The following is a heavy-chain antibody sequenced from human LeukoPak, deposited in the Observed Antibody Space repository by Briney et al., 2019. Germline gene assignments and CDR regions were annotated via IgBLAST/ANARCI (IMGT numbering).Heavy chain of an antibody. CDR3: ARVLVATGFDY. V-gene: IGHV1-69*04. D-gene: IGHD5-12*01. Sequence: SVKVSCKASGDTFSGYAISWVRQAPGQGLEWMGRIIPILGIANYAQKFQGRVTITADKSTSIAYMELRSLRSDDTAVYYCARVLVATGFDYWGQGTLVTVSS. CDR2: IIPILGIA. CDR1: GDTFSGYA. J-gene: IGHJ4*02.